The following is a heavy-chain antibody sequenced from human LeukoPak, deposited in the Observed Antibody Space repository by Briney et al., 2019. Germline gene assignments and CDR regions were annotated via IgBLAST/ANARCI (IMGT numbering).Heavy chain of an antibody. Sequence: ASVKVSYKASGYTFTSYDINWVRQATGQGLEWMGWMNPNSGNTGYAQKFQGRVTMTRNTSISTAYMELSSLRSEDTAVYYCARGGGARSYWYFDLWGRGALVTVSS. V-gene: IGHV1-8*01. CDR3: ARGGGARSYWYFDL. D-gene: IGHD4-23*01. CDR1: GYTFTSYD. J-gene: IGHJ2*01. CDR2: MNPNSGNT.